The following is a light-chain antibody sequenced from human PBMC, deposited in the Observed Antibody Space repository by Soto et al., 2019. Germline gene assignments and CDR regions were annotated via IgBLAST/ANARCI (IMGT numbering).Light chain of an antibody. J-gene: IGKJ1*01. CDR1: QSIGRW. CDR3: QQYSSYWT. V-gene: IGKV1-5*01. Sequence: DIQMTQSTSTLSASVGDRVTITCRDSQSIGRWLAWYQQIPGKAPKLLIHDATSLESRVQSRFSDSGSGTEFSLTICSLQTDDFPTYYGQQYSSYWTFAHGAKVDIK. CDR2: DAT.